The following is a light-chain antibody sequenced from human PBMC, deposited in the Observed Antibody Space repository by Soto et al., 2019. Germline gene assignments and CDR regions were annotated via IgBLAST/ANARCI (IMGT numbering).Light chain of an antibody. J-gene: IGKJ5*01. Sequence: EIVLTQSPGTLSSSPGERATLSCRASQSVSSSYLAWYQQKPGQAPRLLIYGASSRATGIPDRFSGSGSGTDFTLTISRLEPEDIAVYYCQEYGSSPFGQGTRLEIK. V-gene: IGKV3-20*01. CDR2: GAS. CDR3: QEYGSSP. CDR1: QSVSSSY.